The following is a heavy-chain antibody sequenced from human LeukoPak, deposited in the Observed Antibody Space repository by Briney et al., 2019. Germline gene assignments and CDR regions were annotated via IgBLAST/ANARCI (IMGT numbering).Heavy chain of an antibody. Sequence: PSETLSLTCTVSGGSISSYYWSWIRQPPGKGLEWIGYIYYSGSTNYNPSLKSRVTISVDTSKNQFSLKLSSVTAADTAVYYCATTDYSSSWYEDYYYGMDVWGQGTTVTISS. J-gene: IGHJ6*02. V-gene: IGHV4-59*01. CDR2: IYYSGST. CDR1: GGSISSYY. CDR3: ATTDYSSSWYEDYYYGMDV. D-gene: IGHD6-13*01.